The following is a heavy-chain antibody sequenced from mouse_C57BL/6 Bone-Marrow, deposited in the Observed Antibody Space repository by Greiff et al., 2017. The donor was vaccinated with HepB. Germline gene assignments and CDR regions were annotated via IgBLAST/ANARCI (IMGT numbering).Heavy chain of an antibody. CDR2: INYDGSST. J-gene: IGHJ2*01. Sequence: EVQWVESEGGLVQPGSSMKLSCTASGFTFSDYYMAWVRQVPEKGLEWVANINYDGSSTYYLDSLKSRFIISRDNAKNILYLQMSSLKSEDTATYYCAREAAVVASYYFDYWGQGTTLTVSS. V-gene: IGHV5-16*01. D-gene: IGHD1-1*01. CDR1: GFTFSDYY. CDR3: AREAAVVASYYFDY.